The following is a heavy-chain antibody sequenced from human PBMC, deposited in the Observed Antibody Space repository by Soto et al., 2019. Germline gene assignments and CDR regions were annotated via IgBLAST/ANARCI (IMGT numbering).Heavy chain of an antibody. Sequence: QVQLVQSGAEVKKPGASVKVSCNPSGYAFTSYTMHWVRQAPGQGLEWMGWINADNGDSKYSQKFQGRVTITRDTSASIAYMELSCLRSEDKAVYYCARDTGSGLRVAPGIFEYWGQGTLATVSS. CDR1: GYAFTSYT. CDR3: ARDTGSGLRVAPGIFEY. J-gene: IGHJ4*02. V-gene: IGHV1-3*01. D-gene: IGHD1-26*01. CDR2: INADNGDS.